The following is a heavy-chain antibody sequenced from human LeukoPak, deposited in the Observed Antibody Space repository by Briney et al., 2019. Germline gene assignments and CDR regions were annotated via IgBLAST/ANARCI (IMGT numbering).Heavy chain of an antibody. CDR1: GGTFSSYA. J-gene: IGHJ3*02. CDR2: IIPIFGTA. CDR3: ARSIAVAGKHDAFDI. V-gene: IGHV1-69*13. D-gene: IGHD6-19*01. Sequence: SVTVSCKASGGTFSSYAISWVRQAPGQGLEWMGGIIPIFGTANYAQKFQGRVTITADESTSTAYMELSSLRSEDTAVYYCARSIAVAGKHDAFDIWGQGTMVTVSS.